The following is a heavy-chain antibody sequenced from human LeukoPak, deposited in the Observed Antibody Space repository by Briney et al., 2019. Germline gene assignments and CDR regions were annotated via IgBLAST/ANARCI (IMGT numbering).Heavy chain of an antibody. D-gene: IGHD3-16*02. J-gene: IGHJ4*02. Sequence: PGGSLKLSCKVSGFTFSSYSMNWVRQAPGKGLEWISYITSRSGDIYYADSVKGRFTISRDNAKTSLYLQMNSLRAEDPAVYYCASTYVYVWGSFRTGYFDYWGQGTLVTVSS. CDR2: ITSRSGDI. V-gene: IGHV3-21*01. CDR1: GFTFSSYS. CDR3: ASTYVYVWGSFRTGYFDY.